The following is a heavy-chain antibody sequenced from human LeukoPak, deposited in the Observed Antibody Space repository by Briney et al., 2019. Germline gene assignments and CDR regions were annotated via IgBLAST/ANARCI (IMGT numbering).Heavy chain of an antibody. D-gene: IGHD4-17*01. CDR3: ARGSSTVTTPVGYYYYGMDV. Sequence: GGSLRLSCAASGFTFSSYAMHWVRQAPGKGLEYVSAISSNGGSTYYANSVKGRFTISRDNSKNTLYLQMGSLRAEDMAVYYCARGSSTVTTPVGYYYYGMDVWGQGTTVTVSS. CDR1: GFTFSSYA. CDR2: ISSNGGST. J-gene: IGHJ6*02. V-gene: IGHV3-64*01.